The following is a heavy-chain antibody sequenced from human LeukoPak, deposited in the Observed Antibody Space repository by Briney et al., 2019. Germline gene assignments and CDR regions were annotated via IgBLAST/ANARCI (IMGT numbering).Heavy chain of an antibody. CDR2: INHSGST. CDR1: GGPFSGYY. Sequence: PTASLSLTCGIYGGPFSGYYWRGSRPPPPQRLQWVGEINHSGSTNYNPSLKRRVTISVDTSKNQFSLKLSSVTAADTAVYYCARGRVTMVRGVIFDYWGQGTLVTVSS. D-gene: IGHD3-10*01. J-gene: IGHJ4*02. CDR3: ARGRVTMVRGVIFDY. V-gene: IGHV4-34*01.